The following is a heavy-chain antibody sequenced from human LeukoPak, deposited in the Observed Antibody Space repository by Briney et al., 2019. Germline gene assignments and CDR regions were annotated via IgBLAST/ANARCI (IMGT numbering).Heavy chain of an antibody. D-gene: IGHD3-3*01. Sequence: PAGSLRLSCAASGFTFSSYSMNWVRQAPGKGLEWVSYISSSSSTIYYADSVKGRFTISRDNAKNSLYLQMNSLRAEDTAVYYCARGLYYDFWRSNYMDVWGKGTTVTVSS. CDR3: ARGLYYDFWRSNYMDV. CDR1: GFTFSSYS. J-gene: IGHJ6*03. V-gene: IGHV3-48*01. CDR2: ISSSSSTI.